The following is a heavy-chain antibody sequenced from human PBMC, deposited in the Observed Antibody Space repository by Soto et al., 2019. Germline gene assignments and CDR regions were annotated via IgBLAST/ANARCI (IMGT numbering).Heavy chain of an antibody. D-gene: IGHD3-22*01. J-gene: IGHJ4*02. CDR3: SRDPHYYDTTGYCLDF. CDR2: IIPIFGTA. V-gene: IGHV1-69*05. Sequence: GASVKVSCKASGGTFSSYAISWVRQAPGQGLEWMGGIIPIFGTANYAQKIQGRVTITTDESTSTAYKEMSSLRSEDSAVYYCSRDPHYYDTTGYCLDFWGQGTLVTVSS. CDR1: GGTFSSYA.